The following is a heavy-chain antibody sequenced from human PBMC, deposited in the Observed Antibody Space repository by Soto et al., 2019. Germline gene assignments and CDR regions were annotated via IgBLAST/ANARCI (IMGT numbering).Heavy chain of an antibody. J-gene: IGHJ4*02. CDR1: GDIFSGYS. D-gene: IGHD5-12*01. Sequence: QVQLVQSGAEVKKPGSSVKVSCKTSGDIFSGYSISWVRQAPGQGLEWMGGIIPIFGTTNYAQRFHGRVTIPADKSTSTVYVELYSLQSGDTAVYYCARDLGSGYDPGDYWGQGTRVTVSS. V-gene: IGHV1-69*14. CDR2: IIPIFGTT. CDR3: ARDLGSGYDPGDY.